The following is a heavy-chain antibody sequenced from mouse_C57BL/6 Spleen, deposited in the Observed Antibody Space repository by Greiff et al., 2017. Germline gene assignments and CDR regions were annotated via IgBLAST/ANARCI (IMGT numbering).Heavy chain of an antibody. J-gene: IGHJ3*01. D-gene: IGHD4-1*01. CDR3: ARGLGRTLFAY. V-gene: IGHV1-69*01. CDR1: GYTFTSYW. Sequence: QVQLQQPGAELVMPGASVKLSCKASGYTFTSYWMHWVKQRPGQGLEWIGEIAPSDSYTNYNQKFKGKSTLTVDKSSSTAYMQLSSLTSEDSAVYYCARGLGRTLFAYWGQGTLVTVSA. CDR2: IAPSDSYT.